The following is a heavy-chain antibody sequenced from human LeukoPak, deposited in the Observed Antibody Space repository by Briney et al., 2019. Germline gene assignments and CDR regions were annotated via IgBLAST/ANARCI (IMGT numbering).Heavy chain of an antibody. V-gene: IGHV4-39*01. J-gene: IGHJ5*02. CDR3: ARQAVAETPNRSGVLDWFDP. CDR1: GGSISSSSYY. Sequence: SETLSPTCTVSGGSISSSSYYWSWIRQPPGKGLEWIGSIYYSGSTYYNPSLKSRVTISVDTSKNQFSLKLSSVTAADTAVYYCARQAVAETPNRSGVLDWFDPWGQGTLVTVSS. D-gene: IGHD6-19*01. CDR2: IYYSGST.